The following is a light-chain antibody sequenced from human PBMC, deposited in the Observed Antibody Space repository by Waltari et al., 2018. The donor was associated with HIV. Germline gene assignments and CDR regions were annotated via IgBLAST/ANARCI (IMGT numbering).Light chain of an antibody. J-gene: IGKJ1*01. CDR3: LHYGVSVWT. CDR2: DAT. CDR1: QPVINNN. V-gene: IGKV3D-20*01. Sequence: SLSPGDRATLSCRASQPVINNNLAWYQQKPVTWQLCSVNSIIKDATGEVMLTQSPGALSLSPGDRFSGSGSGSDFTLTISGLDPEDFAIYYCLHYGVSVWTFGQG.